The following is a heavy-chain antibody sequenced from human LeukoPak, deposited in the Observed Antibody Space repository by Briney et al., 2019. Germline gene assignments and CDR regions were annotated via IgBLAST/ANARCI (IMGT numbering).Heavy chain of an antibody. V-gene: IGHV3-21*01. D-gene: IGHD1-26*01. CDR2: ISSSSSYI. J-gene: IGHJ4*02. CDR3: ARDALEGATDY. Sequence: GGSLRLSCAASGFTFSSYSMNWVRQAPGKGLEWVSSISSSSSYIYYADSVKGRFTISRDNAKNSLYLQMNSLRAEDTAVYYCARDALEGATDYWGQGTLVTVSS. CDR1: GFTFSSYS.